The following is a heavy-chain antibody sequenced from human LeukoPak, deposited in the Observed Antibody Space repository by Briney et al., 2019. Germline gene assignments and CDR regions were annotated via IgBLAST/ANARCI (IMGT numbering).Heavy chain of an antibody. CDR1: GYTFTSYY. Sequence: ASVKVSCKASGYTFTSYYMHWVRQAPGQGLEWMGIINPSGGSTSYAQKFQGRVTMTRDTSTSTVYMELSSLRSEDTAVYYCARVAGDTAMVTPPLAWGQGTLVTVSS. V-gene: IGHV1-46*01. CDR2: INPSGGST. D-gene: IGHD5-18*01. J-gene: IGHJ5*02. CDR3: ARVAGDTAMVTPPLA.